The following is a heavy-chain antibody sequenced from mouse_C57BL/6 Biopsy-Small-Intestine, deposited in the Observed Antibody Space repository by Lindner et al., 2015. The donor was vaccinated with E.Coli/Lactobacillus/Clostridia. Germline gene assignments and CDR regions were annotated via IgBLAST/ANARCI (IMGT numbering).Heavy chain of an antibody. J-gene: IGHJ4*01. Sequence: VQLQESGAELMKPGASVKLSCKATGYTFTGYWIDWIKQRPGHGLEWIGEILPGGYTNYNEKFKGKATFTADTSSNTAYMQLSSLTTEDSAIYYCANYYGSSPYFVMDYWGQGTSVTVSS. V-gene: IGHV1-9*01. CDR1: GYTFTGYW. CDR3: ANYYGSSPYFVMDY. D-gene: IGHD1-1*01. CDR2: ILPGGYT.